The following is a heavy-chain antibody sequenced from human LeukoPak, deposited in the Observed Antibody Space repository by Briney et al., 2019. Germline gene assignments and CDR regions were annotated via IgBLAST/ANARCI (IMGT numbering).Heavy chain of an antibody. CDR1: GYTFTGYY. V-gene: IGHV1-2*02. J-gene: IGHJ4*02. CDR2: INPNSGGT. Sequence: EASVKVSCKASGYTFTGYYMHWVRQAPGQGLEWMGWINPNSGGTNYAQKFQGRVTMTRDTSISTAYMELSRLRSDDTAVYYCARAGWVWAYYYESSGYYSRYFDYWGQGTLVTVSS. D-gene: IGHD3-22*01. CDR3: ARAGWVWAYYYESSGYYSRYFDY.